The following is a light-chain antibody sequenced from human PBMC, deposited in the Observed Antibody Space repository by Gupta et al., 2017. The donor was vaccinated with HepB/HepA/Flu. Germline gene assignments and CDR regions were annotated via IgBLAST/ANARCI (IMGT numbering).Light chain of an antibody. CDR3: MQSKGCPWT. Sequence: DTVVTQSPLSLPVTLGQPASISCRSSQSLVFSDGSSYLSWFHQRPGQSPRRLIYKASNRDSGVPDRFSGSGSGNDFTLKISRVEAEDVGVYYCMQSKGCPWTFGQGTKLEIK. V-gene: IGKV2-30*01. CDR2: KAS. J-gene: IGKJ1*01. CDR1: QSLVFSDGSSY.